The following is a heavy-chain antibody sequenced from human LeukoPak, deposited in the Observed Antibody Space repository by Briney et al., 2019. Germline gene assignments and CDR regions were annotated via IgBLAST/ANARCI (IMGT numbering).Heavy chain of an antibody. V-gene: IGHV3-23*01. D-gene: IGHD1-26*01. CDR2: ISGSGGST. J-gene: IGHJ1*01. CDR3: AKGRSGSYYLYFQR. CDR1: GFTLSSYA. Sequence: GGSLRLSCAASGFTLSSYAMSWVRQAPGKGLEWVSAISGSGGSTYYADSVKGRLTISRDNSKNTLYLQLNSLRAEDTAVYYCAKGRSGSYYLYFQRWGQGTLVTVSS.